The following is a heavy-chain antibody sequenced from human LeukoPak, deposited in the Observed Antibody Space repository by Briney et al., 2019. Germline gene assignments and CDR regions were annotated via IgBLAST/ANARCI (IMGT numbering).Heavy chain of an antibody. V-gene: IGHV3-48*04. CDR2: ISSSSSTI. CDR1: GFTFSSYS. J-gene: IGHJ4*02. D-gene: IGHD4-17*01. CDR3: AREDSDYGDYGTRDY. Sequence: PGGSLRLSCAASGFTFSSYSMNWVRQAPGKGLEWVSYISSSSSTIYYADSVKGRFTISRDNAKNSLYLQMNSLRAEDTAVYYCAREDSDYGDYGTRDYWGQGTLVTVSS.